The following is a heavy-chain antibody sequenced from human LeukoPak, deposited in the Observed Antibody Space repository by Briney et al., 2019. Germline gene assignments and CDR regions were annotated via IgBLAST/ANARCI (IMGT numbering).Heavy chain of an antibody. D-gene: IGHD2-21*02. V-gene: IGHV3-74*01. J-gene: IGHJ4*02. CDR3: ARSKAVVVTAAAY. Sequence: GGSLRLSCAASGFTFSSYWMHWVRQAPGKGLVWVSHINSDGSSTSYADSVKGRFTISRDNAKNTLYLQMNSLRAEDTAVYYCARSKAVVVTAAAYWGQGTLVTVSS. CDR1: GFTFSSYW. CDR2: INSDGSST.